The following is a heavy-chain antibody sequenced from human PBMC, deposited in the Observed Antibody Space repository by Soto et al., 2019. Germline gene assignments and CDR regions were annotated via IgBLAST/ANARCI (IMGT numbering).Heavy chain of an antibody. J-gene: IGHJ4*02. CDR2: ISTYNSNT. Sequence: QVQLVPSGGAVKKPGAAVTVSCNASGYTFTYYVISWVRQAPGQGLEWLGWISTYNSNTNSAPRLQGRLTMTTNTFTSTADMEPRSQTSVDTSVYYCTRDERDSCSGGNCFYFDFWGQGTLVTVSS. V-gene: IGHV1-18*04. CDR3: TRDERDSCSGGNCFYFDF. CDR1: GYTFTYYV. D-gene: IGHD2-15*01.